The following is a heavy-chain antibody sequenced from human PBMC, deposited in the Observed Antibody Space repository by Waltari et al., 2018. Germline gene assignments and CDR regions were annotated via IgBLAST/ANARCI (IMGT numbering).Heavy chain of an antibody. V-gene: IGHV4-34*01. CDR1: GGSFSGYY. Sequence: QVQLQQWGAGRLKPSETLSLTCAVYGGSFSGYYWSWIRQPPGKGLVWIGEINHSGSTNYHPSLKSRVTISVDTSKNQFSLKLSSVTAADTAVYYCARGPHAPYSSYWGQGTMVTVSS. CDR3: ARGPHAPYSSY. J-gene: IGHJ3*01. CDR2: INHSGST. D-gene: IGHD6-6*01.